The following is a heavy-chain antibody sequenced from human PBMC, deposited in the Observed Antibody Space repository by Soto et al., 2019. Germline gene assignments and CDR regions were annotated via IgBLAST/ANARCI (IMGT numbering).Heavy chain of an antibody. CDR2: IYYSGST. J-gene: IGHJ4*02. V-gene: IGHV4-59*01. D-gene: IGHD5-18*01. CDR1: GGSISSYY. CDR3: ARDNGYSYGYTLDH. Sequence: SETLSLTCTVSGGSISSYYWSWIRQPPGKGLEWIGCIYYSGSTNYNPSLKSRVTISVDTSKNQFSLKLSSVTAADTAVYYCARDNGYSYGYTLDHWGQGTLGTVS.